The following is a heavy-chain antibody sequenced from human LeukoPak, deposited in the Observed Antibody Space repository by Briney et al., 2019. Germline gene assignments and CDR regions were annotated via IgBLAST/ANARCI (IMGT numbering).Heavy chain of an antibody. CDR3: ARDISLLPADY. Sequence: ASVKVSCKXSGYTFTSYGISWVRQAPRQGLEWMGWISAYNGNTNYAQKLQGRVTMTTDTSTSTAYMELRSLRSDDTAVYYCARDISLLPADYWGQGTLVTVSS. D-gene: IGHD1-26*01. CDR2: ISAYNGNT. CDR1: GYTFTSYG. J-gene: IGHJ4*02. V-gene: IGHV1-18*01.